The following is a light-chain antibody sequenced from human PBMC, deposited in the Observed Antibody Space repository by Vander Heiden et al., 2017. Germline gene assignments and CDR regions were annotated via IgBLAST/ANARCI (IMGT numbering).Light chain of an antibody. CDR1: QDISIW. Sequence: DIQMTQSPSTLSASAGDRVTITFRASQDISIWLAWYQQKPGQAPNVLIHKASNLESGVPSRFSGSGSGTEFTLTISSLQPDDFATYYCQHYNNVPYTFGQGTKLEIK. CDR2: KAS. J-gene: IGKJ2*01. CDR3: QHYNNVPYT. V-gene: IGKV1-5*03.